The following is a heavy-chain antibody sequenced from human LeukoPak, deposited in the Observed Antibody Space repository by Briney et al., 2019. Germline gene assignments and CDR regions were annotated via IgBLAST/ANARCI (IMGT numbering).Heavy chain of an antibody. CDR1: GFPFSIYE. CDR2: IGSSGTTL. D-gene: IGHD1-14*01. Sequence: PGGSLTLSCVVSGFPFSIYEMNWVRQAPGKGLEWVSNIGSSGTTLYCADSVKGRFTISRDNSKNTLYLEMNSLSPDDTAVYYCARGVEPLAANTLAYWGQGTLVTVSS. CDR3: ARGVEPLAANTLAY. J-gene: IGHJ4*02. V-gene: IGHV3-48*03.